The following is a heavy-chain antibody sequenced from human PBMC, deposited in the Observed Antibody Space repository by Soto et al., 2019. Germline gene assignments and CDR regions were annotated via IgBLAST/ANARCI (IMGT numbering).Heavy chain of an antibody. J-gene: IGHJ4*02. CDR1: GGTFSSYA. CDR2: IIPIFGTA. CDR3: ARELDGYGYYFDY. V-gene: IGHV1-69*06. Sequence: SVKVACKASGGTFSSYAISWVRQAPGQGREWMGGIIPIFGTANYAQKVQGRVTITADKSTSTAYMALSSLRSEDTAVYYCARELDGYGYYFDYWGQGTLVTVSS. D-gene: IGHD5-18*01.